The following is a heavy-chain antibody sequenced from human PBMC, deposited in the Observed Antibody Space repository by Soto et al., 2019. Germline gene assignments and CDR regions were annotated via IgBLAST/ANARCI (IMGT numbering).Heavy chain of an antibody. J-gene: IGHJ5*02. CDR1: GGSISSGGYY. CDR3: ARDGWDIVGGGEYNWFDP. CDR2: IYYSGST. V-gene: IGHV4-31*03. D-gene: IGHD2-15*01. Sequence: SETLSLTCTVSGGSISSGGYYWSWIRQHPGKGLEWIGYIYYSGSTYYNPSLKSRVTISVDTSKNQFSLKLSSVTAADTAVYYCARDGWDIVGGGEYNWFDPWGQGTLVTVSS.